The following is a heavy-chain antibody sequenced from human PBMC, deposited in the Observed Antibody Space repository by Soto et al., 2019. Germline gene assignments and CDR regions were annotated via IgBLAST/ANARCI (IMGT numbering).Heavy chain of an antibody. J-gene: IGHJ4*02. Sequence: GGSLRLSCAASEFTFSSYAIHWVRQPPGKGLQWLAVISYDGNNKYYADSVEGRFTISRDNSKNTVYLQMNSLRLEDTAVYYCVTAVRTRLDNWGPGTLVTVSS. V-gene: IGHV3-30*04. D-gene: IGHD3-10*01. CDR2: ISYDGNNK. CDR3: VTAVRTRLDN. CDR1: EFTFSSYA.